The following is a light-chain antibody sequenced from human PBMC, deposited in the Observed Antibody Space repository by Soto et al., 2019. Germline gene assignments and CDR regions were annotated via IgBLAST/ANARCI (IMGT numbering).Light chain of an antibody. V-gene: IGLV2-14*01. CDR2: EVS. J-gene: IGLJ1*01. CDR3: SSFTRSRAYV. CDR1: SSDVGGYNF. Sequence: QSVLTQPASVSGSPGQSITISCTGTSSDVGGYNFVSWYQQQSGKAPKLMIHEVSNRPSGVSNRFSGSKSGNTASLTTSGLQAEDEADYYCSSFTRSRAYVFGSGTKVTVL.